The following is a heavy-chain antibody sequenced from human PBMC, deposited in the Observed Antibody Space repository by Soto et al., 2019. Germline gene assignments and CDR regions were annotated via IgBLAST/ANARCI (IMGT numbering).Heavy chain of an antibody. J-gene: IGHJ6*02. CDR3: ARSLYYYYYYGMDV. CDR1: GGSISSGGYY. CDR2: IYYSGST. Sequence: QVQLQESGPGLVKPSQTLSLTCTVSGGSISSGGYYWSWIRQHPGKGLEWIGYIYYSGSTYYNPSLKSRVTIPVDTSKTQFSLKLSSVTAAGTAVYYCARSLYYYYYYGMDVWGQGTTVTVSS. V-gene: IGHV4-31*03.